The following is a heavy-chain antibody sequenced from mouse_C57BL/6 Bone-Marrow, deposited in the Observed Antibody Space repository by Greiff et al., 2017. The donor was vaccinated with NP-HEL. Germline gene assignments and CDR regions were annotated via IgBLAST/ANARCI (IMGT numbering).Heavy chain of an antibody. D-gene: IGHD3-2*02. CDR3: AREGAQATTFDY. CDR2: IYPGSGST. CDR1: GYTFTSYW. J-gene: IGHJ2*01. Sequence: QVQLQQPGAELVKPGASVKMSCKACGYTFTSYWITWVKQRPGQGLEWIGDIYPGSGSTNYNEKFKSKATLTVDTSSSTAYMQLSSLTSEDSAVYYCAREGAQATTFDYWGQGTTLTVSS. V-gene: IGHV1-55*01.